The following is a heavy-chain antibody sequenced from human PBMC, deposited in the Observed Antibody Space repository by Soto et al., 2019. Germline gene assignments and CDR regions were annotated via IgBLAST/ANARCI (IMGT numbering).Heavy chain of an antibody. J-gene: IGHJ4*02. Sequence: GGSLRLSCAASGFTVSDNYMSWVRQAPGKGLEWVSVLFSNNNPYYADSVKGRFTISRDNARNSLYLQMNNLRAEDTALYFCAKGTEYGVVLMSTFDYWGQGTLVTVSS. CDR1: GFTVSDNY. CDR2: LFSNNNP. D-gene: IGHD3-3*01. CDR3: AKGTEYGVVLMSTFDY. V-gene: IGHV3-53*05.